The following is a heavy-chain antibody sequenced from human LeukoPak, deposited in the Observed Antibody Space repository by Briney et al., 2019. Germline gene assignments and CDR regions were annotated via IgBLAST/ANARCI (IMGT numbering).Heavy chain of an antibody. CDR1: GFSFSDFC. D-gene: IGHD1-14*01. Sequence: PGGSLRLSCAASGFSFSDFCMTWVRQAPGKGLEWVSVLYSDGNTKYADSVQGRFAISRDNSKNTLYLEMNSLSPDDTAVYYCARGVEPLAANTLAYWGQGTLVTVSS. CDR2: LYSDGNT. CDR3: ARGVEPLAANTLAY. V-gene: IGHV3-53*01. J-gene: IGHJ4*02.